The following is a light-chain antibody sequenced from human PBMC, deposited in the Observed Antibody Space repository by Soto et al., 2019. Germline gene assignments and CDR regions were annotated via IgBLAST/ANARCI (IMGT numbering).Light chain of an antibody. J-gene: IGKJ1*01. CDR1: QSISSY. CDR2: AAF. V-gene: IGKV1-39*01. Sequence: DIQMTQSPSSLSATLGDRVTITCRASQSISSYLNWYQQKPGKAPKLLIYAAFSLQRGVPSRFSGSGSGTDFTLTISSLQTEDFATYYCQQSYSTPWTFGQGTKVEIK. CDR3: QQSYSTPWT.